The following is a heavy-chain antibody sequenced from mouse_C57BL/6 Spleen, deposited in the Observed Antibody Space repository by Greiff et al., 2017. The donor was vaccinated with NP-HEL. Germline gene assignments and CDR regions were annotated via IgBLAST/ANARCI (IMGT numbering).Heavy chain of an antibody. CDR3: AREDYYGSSGYAMDY. J-gene: IGHJ4*01. D-gene: IGHD1-1*01. V-gene: IGHV1-52*01. CDR2: IDPSDSET. CDR1: GYTFTSYW. Sequence: QVQLQQPGAELVRPGSSVKLSCKASGYTFTSYWMHWVKQRPIQGLEWIGNIDPSDSETHYNQKFKDKATLTVDKSSSTAYMQLSSLTSEDSAVYYCAREDYYGSSGYAMDYWGQGTSVTVSS.